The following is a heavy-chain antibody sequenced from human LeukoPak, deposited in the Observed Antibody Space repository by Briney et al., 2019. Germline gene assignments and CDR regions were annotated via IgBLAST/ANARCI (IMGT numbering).Heavy chain of an antibody. J-gene: IGHJ5*02. Sequence: SETLSLTCTVSGGSISSYYWSWIRQPAGKGLEWIGRIYTSGSTNYNPSLKSRVTMSVDTSKNQFSLKLSSVTAADTAVYYCARHYFSVIAATGYWFDPWGQGTLVTVSS. CDR2: IYTSGST. CDR3: ARHYFSVIAATGYWFDP. V-gene: IGHV4-4*07. D-gene: IGHD6-13*01. CDR1: GGSISSYY.